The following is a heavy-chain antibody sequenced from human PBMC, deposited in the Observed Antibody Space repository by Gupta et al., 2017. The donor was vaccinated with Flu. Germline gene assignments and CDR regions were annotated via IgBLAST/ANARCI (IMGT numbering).Heavy chain of an antibody. D-gene: IGHD2-2*01. CDR1: SVFY. CDR2: INHSGTI. V-gene: IGHV4-34*01. J-gene: IGHJ6*03. CDR3: ARTGRCSTPYYYLDV. Sequence: SVFYCTWIRESPGKGLEWSGEINHSGTIHYNPSLNSRVTFSVDPSKNQFSLHLRAVTAADTAIYYCARTGRCSTPYYYLDVWGKGAAVSVFS.